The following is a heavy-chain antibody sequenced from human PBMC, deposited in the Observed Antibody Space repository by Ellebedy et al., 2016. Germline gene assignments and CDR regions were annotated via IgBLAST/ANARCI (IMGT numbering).Heavy chain of an antibody. J-gene: IGHJ5*02. CDR3: ARRQISEATISEHNWFDP. V-gene: IGHV4-59*08. Sequence: SETLSLTCSVSGASITSYHWNWIRQSPGKGLEWIGYIYKGVTTYYNPSLKSRVTISGDTSKNQFSLKLTSVTAADTAVYFCARRQISEATISEHNWFDPWGQGILVTVSS. CDR2: IYKGVTT. CDR1: GASITSYH. D-gene: IGHD3-3*01.